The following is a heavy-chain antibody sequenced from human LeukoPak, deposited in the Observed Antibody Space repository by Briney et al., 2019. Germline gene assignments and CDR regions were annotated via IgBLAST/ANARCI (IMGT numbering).Heavy chain of an antibody. CDR3: ARGIPIAVAGSIGY. CDR2: INPNSGGT. J-gene: IGHJ4*02. D-gene: IGHD6-19*01. V-gene: IGHV1-2*02. CDR1: GYTFTGYY. Sequence: ASVKVSCRASGYTFTGYYMHWVRQAPGQGLEWMGWINPNSGGTNYAQKFQGRVTMTRDTSISTAYMELSRLRSDDTAVYYCARGIPIAVAGSIGYWGQGTLVTVSS.